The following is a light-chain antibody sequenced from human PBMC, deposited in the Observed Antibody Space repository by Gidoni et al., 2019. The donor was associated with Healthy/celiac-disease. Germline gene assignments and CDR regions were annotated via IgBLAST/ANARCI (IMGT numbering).Light chain of an antibody. J-gene: IGKJ1*01. CDR3: MQALQTL. Sequence: DIVMTQSPLSLPVTPGEPASISCRSSQSLLHSNGYKYLDWYLQKPRQSPQLLIYLGSYRASGVPDRFSGRGSGRDFTLKISRVEAEDVGVYYCMQALQTLFGQGTKVEIK. V-gene: IGKV2-28*01. CDR1: QSLLHSNGYKY. CDR2: LGS.